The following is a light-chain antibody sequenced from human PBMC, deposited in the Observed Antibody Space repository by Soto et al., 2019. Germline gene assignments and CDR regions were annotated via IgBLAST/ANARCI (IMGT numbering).Light chain of an antibody. CDR2: GAS. CDR3: QHYGVSPRT. V-gene: IGKV3-20*01. Sequence: EIVLTQSPGTLSLSPGESGTLSCRASQSLGTNFLAWFQQKPGQAPRLLIYGASTRATGIPDRFSGSGSGTDFTLTITRLETEDSAVYYCQHYGVSPRTFGQGTKVLIK. CDR1: QSLGTNF. J-gene: IGKJ1*01.